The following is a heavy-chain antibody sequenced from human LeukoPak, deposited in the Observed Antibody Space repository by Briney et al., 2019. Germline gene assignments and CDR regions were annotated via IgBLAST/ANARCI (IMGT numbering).Heavy chain of an antibody. Sequence: SETLSLTCTVSGYSISSGYYWGWIRQPPGKGLEWIGSIYYSGSTYYNPSLKSRVTISVDTSKNQFSLKLSSVTAADTAVYYCASPFALWFGELQGAFDIWGQGTMVTVSS. CDR1: GYSISSGYY. V-gene: IGHV4-38-2*02. J-gene: IGHJ3*02. CDR2: IYYSGST. CDR3: ASPFALWFGELQGAFDI. D-gene: IGHD3-10*01.